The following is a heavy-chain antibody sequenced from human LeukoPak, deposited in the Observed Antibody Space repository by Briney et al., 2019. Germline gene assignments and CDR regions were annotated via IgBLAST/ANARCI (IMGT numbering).Heavy chain of an antibody. D-gene: IGHD5-18*01. CDR1: GGSVSSGSYY. V-gene: IGHV4-61*01. CDR3: ASRVQLWLPFVY. CDR2: IYYSGST. J-gene: IGHJ4*02. Sequence: SETLSLTCTVSGGSVSSGSYYWSWIRQPPGKGLDWIGYIYYSGSTNYNPSLKSRVTISVDTSKNQFSLKLSSVTAADTAVYYCASRVQLWLPFVYWGQGTLVTVSS.